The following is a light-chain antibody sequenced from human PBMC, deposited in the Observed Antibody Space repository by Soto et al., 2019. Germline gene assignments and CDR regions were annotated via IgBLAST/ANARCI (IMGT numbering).Light chain of an antibody. CDR1: SSDVGAYNY. J-gene: IGLJ1*01. V-gene: IGLV2-14*01. Sequence: QSVLTQPASASGSPGQSITISCTGTSSDVGAYNYVSWYQQYPGKAPKLMIYDVSNRPSGISNRFSGSKSANTASLTISGLQAEDEADYYCCSYAGDSAPYVFGTGTKVTVL. CDR3: CSYAGDSAPYV. CDR2: DVS.